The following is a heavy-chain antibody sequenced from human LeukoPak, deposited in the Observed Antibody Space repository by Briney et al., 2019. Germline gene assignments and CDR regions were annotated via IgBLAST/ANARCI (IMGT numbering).Heavy chain of an antibody. D-gene: IGHD3-22*01. CDR3: ARGREYYDSSGYRPDYGMDV. CDR2: ISSSSSYI. J-gene: IGHJ6*02. V-gene: IGHV3-21*01. Sequence: GGSLRLSCAASGFTFSNYSMNWVRQAPGKVLEWVSSISSSSSYIYYADSVKGRFTISRDNAKNSLYLQMNSLRVEDTGVYYCARGREYYDSSGYRPDYGMDVWGQGTTVTVSS. CDR1: GFTFSNYS.